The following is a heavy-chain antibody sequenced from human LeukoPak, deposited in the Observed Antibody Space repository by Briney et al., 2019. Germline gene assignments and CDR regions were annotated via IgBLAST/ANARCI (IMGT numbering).Heavy chain of an antibody. CDR3: ARDGAIAAAASTFDP. J-gene: IGHJ5*02. CDR1: GGSISSSSYY. CDR2: IYYSGST. Sequence: SETLSLTRTVSGGSISSSSYYWGWIRQPPGKGLEWIGSIYYSGSTYYNPSLKSRVTISVDTSKNQFSLKLSSVTAADTAVYYCARDGAIAAAASTFDPWGQGTLVTVSS. D-gene: IGHD6-13*01. V-gene: IGHV4-39*07.